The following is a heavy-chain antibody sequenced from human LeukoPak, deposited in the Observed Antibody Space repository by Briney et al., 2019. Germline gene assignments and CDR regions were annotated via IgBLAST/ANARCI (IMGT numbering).Heavy chain of an antibody. CDR3: ARNFIPYKDIVVVVGAFDI. Sequence: GGSLRLSCAASGFTFDDYGMSWVRQAPGKGLEWVSGINWNGGSTGYADSVKGRFTISRDNAKNSLYLQMNSLRAEDTAVYYCARNFIPYKDIVVVVGAFDIWGQGTMVTASS. J-gene: IGHJ3*02. CDR1: GFTFDDYG. V-gene: IGHV3-20*04. CDR2: INWNGGST. D-gene: IGHD2-15*01.